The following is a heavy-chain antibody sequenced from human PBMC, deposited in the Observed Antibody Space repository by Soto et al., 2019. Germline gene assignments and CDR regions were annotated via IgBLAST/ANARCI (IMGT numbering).Heavy chain of an antibody. CDR1: GFSFSFYW. Sequence: GGSLRLSCAASGFSFSFYWMHWVRQAPGKGLVWVSRINGDGSTIGYAGSVKGRFTVARDNDKRTLYLKMHSLRPEDSAVYYCVRDEGTYNSDDYGIDVWGQGTTVTVSS. CDR3: VRDEGTYNSDDYGIDV. CDR2: INGDGSTI. V-gene: IGHV3-74*01. J-gene: IGHJ6*02. D-gene: IGHD1-1*01.